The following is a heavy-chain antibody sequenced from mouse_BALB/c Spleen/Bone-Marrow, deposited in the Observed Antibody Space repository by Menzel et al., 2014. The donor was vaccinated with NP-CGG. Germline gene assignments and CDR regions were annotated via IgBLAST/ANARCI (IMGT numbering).Heavy chain of an antibody. CDR3: ARSRYFDV. CDR2: INPTYDST. Sequence: VQLKESGAELVKPGASVKISCKASGYTFTDYNMDWVKQSHGKSLEWIGDINPTYDSTSYNQKFKGKATLTVDKSSSTAYMELRSLTSEDTAVYYCARSRYFDVWGAGTTDTVSS. J-gene: IGHJ1*01. V-gene: IGHV1-18*01. CDR1: GYTFTDYN.